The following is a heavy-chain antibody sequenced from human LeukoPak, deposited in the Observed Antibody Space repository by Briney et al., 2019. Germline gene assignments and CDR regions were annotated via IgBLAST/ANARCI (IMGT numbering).Heavy chain of an antibody. J-gene: IGHJ4*02. CDR2: ISSNGGST. Sequence: GGSLRLSCAASGFTFSSYDMHWVRQAPGKGLEYVSAISSNGGSTYYANSVKGRFTISRDNSKNTLYLQMGSLRAEDMAVYYCAVSGYSSGWYKTYYFDYWGQGTLVTVSS. CDR1: GFTFSSYD. V-gene: IGHV3-64*01. D-gene: IGHD6-19*01. CDR3: AVSGYSSGWYKTYYFDY.